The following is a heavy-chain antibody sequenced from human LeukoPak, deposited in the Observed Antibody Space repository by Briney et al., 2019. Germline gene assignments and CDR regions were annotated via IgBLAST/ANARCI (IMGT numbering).Heavy chain of an antibody. D-gene: IGHD3-10*01. CDR2: INHSGST. Sequence: PSQTLSLTCAVYGGSFSGYYWSWIRQPPGKGLEWIGEINHSGSTNYNPSLKSRVTISVDTSKNQFSLKLSSVTAADTAVYYCARGRLHYYGSGSWFDPWGQGTLVTVSS. J-gene: IGHJ5*02. V-gene: IGHV4-34*01. CDR1: GGSFSGYY. CDR3: ARGRLHYYGSGSWFDP.